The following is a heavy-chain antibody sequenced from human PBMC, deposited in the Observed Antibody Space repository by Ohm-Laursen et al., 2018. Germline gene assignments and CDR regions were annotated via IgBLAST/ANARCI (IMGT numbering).Heavy chain of an antibody. Sequence: SLRLSCSASGFTFSSYSMNWVRRAPGKGLEWVSSISSSSSYIYYADSVKGRFTISRDNAKNSLYLQMNSLRAEDTAVYYCARVLPLHLVVNSYGMDVWGQGTTVTVSS. J-gene: IGHJ6*02. CDR2: ISSSSSYI. V-gene: IGHV3-21*01. CDR3: ARVLPLHLVVNSYGMDV. D-gene: IGHD2-15*01. CDR1: GFTFSSYS.